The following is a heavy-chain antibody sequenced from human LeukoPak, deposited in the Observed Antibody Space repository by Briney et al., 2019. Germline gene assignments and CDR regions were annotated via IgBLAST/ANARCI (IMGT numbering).Heavy chain of an antibody. V-gene: IGHV3-23*01. CDR3: AKSAHGYSSSSTVF. Sequence: GGSLRLSCVASGFTFSSYAMSWVRQAPGKGLEWVSAISGSGGSTYYADSVKGRFTISRDNSKNTLYLQMNSLRAEDTAVYYCAKSAHGYSSSSTVFWGQGTLVTVSS. CDR2: ISGSGGST. J-gene: IGHJ4*02. CDR1: GFTFSSYA. D-gene: IGHD6-6*01.